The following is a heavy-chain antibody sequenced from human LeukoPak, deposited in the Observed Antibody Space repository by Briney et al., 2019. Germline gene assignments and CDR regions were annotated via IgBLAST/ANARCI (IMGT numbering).Heavy chain of an antibody. V-gene: IGHV4-59*08. CDR3: ARHGGRLRHFDY. CDR1: RGSISSYY. CDR2: IYYSGST. Sequence: PSETLSLTCTVSRGSISSYYWSWIRQPPGKGLEWIGYIYYSGSTNYNPSLKSRVTISVDTSKNQFSLKLSSVTAADTAVYYCARHGGRLRHFDYWGQGTLVTVSS. D-gene: IGHD3-16*01. J-gene: IGHJ4*02.